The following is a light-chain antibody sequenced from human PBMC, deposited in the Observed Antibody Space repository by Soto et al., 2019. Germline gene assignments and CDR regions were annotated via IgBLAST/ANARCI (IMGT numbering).Light chain of an antibody. CDR3: QQYYSPPLT. CDR1: QQVLYRSNKKNQ. J-gene: IGKJ4*01. CDR2: WAS. Sequence: DIVMTQPPDSLAVSLGARPPINSKSSQQVLYRSNKKNQVAWYQKKPGPPPKLLIYWASTRESGVPDRFSGSGSGKDFILTISSLQAEDVAVYYCQQYYSPPLTFGGGTKVDIK. V-gene: IGKV4-1*01.